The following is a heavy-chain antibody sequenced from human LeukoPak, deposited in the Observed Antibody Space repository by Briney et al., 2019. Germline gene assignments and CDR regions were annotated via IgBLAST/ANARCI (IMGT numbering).Heavy chain of an antibody. Sequence: GESLRLSCTASGFTFSNFWMSWVRQAPGKGLEWVANIKDDGSVKNHVDSLKGRFSISRDNARNSLYLQISSLRAEDTAVYYCAREVVATASAFDCWGQGTLVTVSS. CDR3: AREVVATASAFDC. CDR2: IKDDGSVK. V-gene: IGHV3-7*03. CDR1: GFTFSNFW. J-gene: IGHJ4*02. D-gene: IGHD2-21*01.